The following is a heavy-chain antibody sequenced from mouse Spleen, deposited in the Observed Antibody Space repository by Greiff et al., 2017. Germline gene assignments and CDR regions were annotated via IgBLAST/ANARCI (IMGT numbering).Heavy chain of an antibody. V-gene: IGHV5-17*01. J-gene: IGHJ1*01. CDR3: ARGVGPPYWYFDV. CDR2: ISSGSSTI. Sequence: EVQRVESGGGLVKPGGSLKLSCAASGFTFSDYGMHWVRQAPEKGLEWVAYISSGSSTIYYADTVKGRFTISRDNAKNTLFLQMTSLRSEDTAMYYCARGVGPPYWYFDVWGAGTTVTVSS. CDR1: GFTFSDYG. D-gene: IGHD4-1*01.